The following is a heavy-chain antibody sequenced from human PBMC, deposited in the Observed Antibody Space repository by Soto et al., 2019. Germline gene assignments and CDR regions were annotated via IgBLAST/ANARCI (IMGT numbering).Heavy chain of an antibody. Sequence: SGGSLRLSCAASGFTFSSYAMHWVRQAPGKGLEWVAVISYDGSNKYYADSVKGRFTISRDNSKNTLYLQMNSLRAEDTAVHYCARDHGEGYDFWSGYNYYYYGMDVWGQGTTVTVSS. J-gene: IGHJ6*02. V-gene: IGHV3-30-3*01. CDR3: ARDHGEGYDFWSGYNYYYYGMDV. D-gene: IGHD3-3*01. CDR2: ISYDGSNK. CDR1: GFTFSSYA.